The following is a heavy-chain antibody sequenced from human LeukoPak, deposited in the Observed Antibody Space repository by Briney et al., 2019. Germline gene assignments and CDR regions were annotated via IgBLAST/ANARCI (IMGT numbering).Heavy chain of an antibody. Sequence: SETLSLTCAVYGGSFSGYYWSWIRQPPGKGLEWIGEINHSGSTNYNPSLKSRVTISVDTSKNQFSLKLSSVTAADTAVYYCVRGMRYYDSSGYNYWGQGTLVTVSS. CDR1: GGSFSGYY. J-gene: IGHJ4*02. V-gene: IGHV4-34*01. CDR2: INHSGST. D-gene: IGHD3-22*01. CDR3: VRGMRYYDSSGYNY.